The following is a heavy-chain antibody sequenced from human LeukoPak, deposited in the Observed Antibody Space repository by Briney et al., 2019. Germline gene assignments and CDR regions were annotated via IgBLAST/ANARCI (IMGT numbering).Heavy chain of an antibody. CDR2: IYYSGST. V-gene: IGHV4-39*07. D-gene: IGHD1-14*01. Sequence: SETLSLTCTVSGGSISSSSYYWGWIRQPPGKGLEWIGSIYYSGSTYYNPSLKSRVTISVDTSKNQFSLKLTSVTAADTAVYYCARTSVPGNRGAFDYWGQGALVTVSS. J-gene: IGHJ4*02. CDR3: ARTSVPGNRGAFDY. CDR1: GGSISSSSYY.